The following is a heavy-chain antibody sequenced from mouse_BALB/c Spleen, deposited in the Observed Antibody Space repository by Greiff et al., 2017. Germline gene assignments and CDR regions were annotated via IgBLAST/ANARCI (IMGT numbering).Heavy chain of an antibody. V-gene: IGHV5-15*02. CDR1: GFTFSDYG. Sequence: EVKLMESGGGLVQPGGSRKLSCAASGFTFSDYGMPWVRQAPGKGPEWVAFISNLAYSIYYADTVTGRFTSSRENAKNTLYLEMSSLRSEDTAMYYCAREGTTVYAMDYWGQGTSVTVSS. CDR2: ISNLAYSI. D-gene: IGHD1-1*01. J-gene: IGHJ4*01. CDR3: AREGTTVYAMDY.